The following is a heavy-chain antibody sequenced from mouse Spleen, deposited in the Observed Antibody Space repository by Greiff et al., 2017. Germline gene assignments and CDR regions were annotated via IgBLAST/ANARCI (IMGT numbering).Heavy chain of an antibody. CDR2: ISYDGSN. CDR1: GYSITSGYY. Sequence: EVKLQESGPGLVKPSQSLSLTCSVTGYSITSGYYWNWIRQFPGNKLEWMGYISYDGSNNYNPSLKNRISITRDTSKNQFFLKLNSVTTEDTATYYCARALYDYGRNYFDYWGQGTTLTVSS. D-gene: IGHD2-4*01. V-gene: IGHV3-6*02. CDR3: ARALYDYGRNYFDY. J-gene: IGHJ2*01.